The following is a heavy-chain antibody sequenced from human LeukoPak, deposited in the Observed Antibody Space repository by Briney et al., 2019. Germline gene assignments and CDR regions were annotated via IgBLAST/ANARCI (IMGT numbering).Heavy chain of an antibody. V-gene: IGHV5-51*01. Sequence: GEYLKISCKGSGYSFTSYLIGWVRQLPGKGREWMGINFPCDSDTKYSPSFQSQVTISADKSISTAYLQWSSLKASDTAMYYCARQKVYGITAAGPAVSYYYYYMDVWGKGTTVTISS. J-gene: IGHJ6*03. D-gene: IGHD6-13*01. CDR2: NFPCDSDT. CDR1: GYSFTSYL. CDR3: ARQKVYGITAAGPAVSYYYYYMDV.